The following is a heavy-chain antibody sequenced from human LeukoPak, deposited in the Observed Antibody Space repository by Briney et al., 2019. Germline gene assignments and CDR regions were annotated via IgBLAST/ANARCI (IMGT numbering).Heavy chain of an antibody. J-gene: IGHJ3*02. D-gene: IGHD4/OR15-4a*01. CDR1: GGSISSYY. Sequence: SETLSLTCTVSGGSISSYYWSWIRQPPGKGLEWIGYIYYSGSTNYNPSLKSRVTLSVDTSKNQFSLRLTSVSAADTAVYYCARGARAPDIWGQGTMVTVSS. CDR2: IYYSGST. V-gene: IGHV4-59*01. CDR3: ARGARAPDI.